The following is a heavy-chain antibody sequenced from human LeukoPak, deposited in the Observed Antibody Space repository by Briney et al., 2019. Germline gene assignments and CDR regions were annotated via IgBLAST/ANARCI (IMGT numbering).Heavy chain of an antibody. CDR2: IIPILGIA. J-gene: IGHJ6*02. CDR1: GGTFSSYA. V-gene: IGHV1-69*04. Sequence: SVKVSCKASGGTFSSYAISWVRQAPGQGLEWMGRIIPILGIANYAQKFQGRVTNTADKSTSTAYMELSSLRSEDTAVYYCARVEADIRGDVWGQGTTVTVSS. CDR3: ARVEADIRGDV.